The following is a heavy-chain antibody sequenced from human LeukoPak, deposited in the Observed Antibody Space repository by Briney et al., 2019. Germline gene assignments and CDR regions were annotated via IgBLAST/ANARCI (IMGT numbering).Heavy chain of an antibody. J-gene: IGHJ5*02. CDR1: GDTFSSYA. Sequence: SVKVSCKASGDTFSSYAISWVRQAPGQGLEWMGGIIPIFGTANYAQKFQGRVTITTDESTSTAYMELSSLRSEDTAVYYCAREGRDTAMASAGWFDPWGQGTLVTVSS. CDR2: IIPIFGTA. CDR3: AREGRDTAMASAGWFDP. V-gene: IGHV1-69*05. D-gene: IGHD5-18*01.